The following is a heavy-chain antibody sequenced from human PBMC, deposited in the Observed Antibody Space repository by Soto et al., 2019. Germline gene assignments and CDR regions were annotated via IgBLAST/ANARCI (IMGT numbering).Heavy chain of an antibody. V-gene: IGHV3-74*01. Sequence: GGSLRLSCAASGFTFIRYWMHWVRQAPGKGLMWVSRIKYDGSTIYYTDSVKGRCTISRDNAKNSLYLQMNSLRAEDTAVYYCARDSSAILRYFDWLPNYYYYGMDVWGQGNTVTVSS. CDR1: GFTFIRYW. CDR3: ARDSSAILRYFDWLPNYYYYGMDV. D-gene: IGHD3-9*01. J-gene: IGHJ6*02. CDR2: IKYDGSTI.